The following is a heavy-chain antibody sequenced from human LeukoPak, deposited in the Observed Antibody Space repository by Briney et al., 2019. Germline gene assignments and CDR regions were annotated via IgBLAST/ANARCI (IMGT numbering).Heavy chain of an antibody. J-gene: IGHJ6*02. CDR3: ARSLGPVYYYGMDV. CDR1: GGTFSSYA. CDR2: IIPIFGTA. Sequence: GASVKVSCKASGGTFSSYAISWVRQAPGQGLEWMGGIIPIFGTANYAQKFQGRVTITADESTSTAYMELSSLRSEDAAVYYCARSLGPVYYYGMDVWGQGTTVTVSS. V-gene: IGHV1-69*13.